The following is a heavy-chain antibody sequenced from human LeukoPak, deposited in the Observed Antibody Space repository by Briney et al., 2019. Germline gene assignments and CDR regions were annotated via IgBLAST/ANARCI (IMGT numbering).Heavy chain of an antibody. CDR2: IRYDRREK. D-gene: IGHD3-3*01. CDR1: GFTFSSYG. CDR3: AARDFWSGPASDY. Sequence: RGSLRLSCAASGFTFSSYGTHWVRQAPGKGLEWVAFIRYDRREKYYADSVKGRFTISRDNSKNTLYLQMNSLRVEDTAVYYCAARDFWSGPASDYWGQGTLVTASS. V-gene: IGHV3-30*02. J-gene: IGHJ4*02.